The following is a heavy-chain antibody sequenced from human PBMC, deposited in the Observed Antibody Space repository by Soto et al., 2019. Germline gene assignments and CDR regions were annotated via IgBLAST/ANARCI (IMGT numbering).Heavy chain of an antibody. Sequence: GASVKVSCKASGGTFSSYAISWVRQAPGQGLEWMGGIIPIFGTANYAQKFQGRVTITADESTSTAYMELSSLRSEDTAVYYCARGGYSYAKGPSNWFDPWGQGTRVTVSS. V-gene: IGHV1-69*13. D-gene: IGHD5-18*01. CDR2: IIPIFGTA. CDR3: ARGGYSYAKGPSNWFDP. J-gene: IGHJ5*02. CDR1: GGTFSSYA.